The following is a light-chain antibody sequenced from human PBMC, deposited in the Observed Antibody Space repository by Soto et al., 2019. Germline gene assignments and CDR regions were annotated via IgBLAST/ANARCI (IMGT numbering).Light chain of an antibody. V-gene: IGLV2-8*01. CDR3: SSYVGSNFYV. J-gene: IGLJ1*01. Sequence: QSALTQPPSASGSPGQSVTISCTGTSSDIGTNNFVSWYQQHPGKAPKVIIYAVNKRPSGVSDRFSGSKSGNTASLTVSGLQAEDEADYYCSSYVGSNFYVFAAGTKVTVL. CDR1: SSDIGTNNF. CDR2: AVN.